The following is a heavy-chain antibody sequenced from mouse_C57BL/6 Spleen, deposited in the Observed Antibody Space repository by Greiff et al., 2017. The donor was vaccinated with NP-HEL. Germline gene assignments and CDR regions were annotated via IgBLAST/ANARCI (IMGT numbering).Heavy chain of an antibody. Sequence: EVMLVESGGGLVKPGGSLKLSCAASGFTFSSYAMSWVRQTPEKRLEWVATISDGGSYTYYPDNVKGRFTISRDNAKNNLYLQMSHLKSEDTAMYYWARGDYYGSSLYYFDYWGQGTTLTVSS. CDR3: ARGDYYGSSLYYFDY. CDR1: GFTFSSYA. J-gene: IGHJ2*01. D-gene: IGHD1-1*01. CDR2: ISDGGSYT. V-gene: IGHV5-4*03.